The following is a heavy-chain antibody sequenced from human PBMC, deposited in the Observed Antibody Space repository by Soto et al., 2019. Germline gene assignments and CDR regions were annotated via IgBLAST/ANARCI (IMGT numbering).Heavy chain of an antibody. CDR3: ARDLSSCSSARCYSYYYGMDV. D-gene: IGHD2-2*01. Sequence: GGSLRLSCSASGFNFSRYWTHWVRQVPGRGLVWVPHINSDGNRTTYADSVKGRFTISRDNAKNTLYLQMNSLRAEDTAVYYCARDLSSCSSARCYSYYYGMDVWGQGTTVTVSS. CDR1: GFNFSRYW. V-gene: IGHV3-74*01. J-gene: IGHJ6*02. CDR2: INSDGNRT.